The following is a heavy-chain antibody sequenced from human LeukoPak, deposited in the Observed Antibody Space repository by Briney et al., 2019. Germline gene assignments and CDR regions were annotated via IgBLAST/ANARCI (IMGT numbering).Heavy chain of an antibody. CDR2: ISGDGGST. Sequence: QPGGSLRLSCAASGFTFDDYAMHWVRQAPGKSLEWVSLISGDGGSTNYADSVKGRFTISRDNSKNSLYLQMNSLTTKDTALYYCTRDPYCSSTSCYGWFDPWGQGTLVIVSS. J-gene: IGHJ5*02. CDR3: TRDPYCSSTSCYGWFDP. V-gene: IGHV3-43*02. D-gene: IGHD2-2*01. CDR1: GFTFDDYA.